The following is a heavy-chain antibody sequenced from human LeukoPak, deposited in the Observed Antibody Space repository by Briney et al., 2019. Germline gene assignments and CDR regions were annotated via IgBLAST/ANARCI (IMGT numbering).Heavy chain of an antibody. CDR1: GGSISSYY. V-gene: IGHV4-59*01. CDR2: IYYSGST. CDR3: ARADSSGYYHVGFDY. Sequence: SETLSLTCTVSGGSISSYYWSWIRQPPGKGLEWIGYIYYSGSTNYNPSLKSRVTISVDTSKNQFSLKLSSVTAADTAVYYCARADSSGYYHVGFDYWGQGTLVTVSS. J-gene: IGHJ4*02. D-gene: IGHD3-22*01.